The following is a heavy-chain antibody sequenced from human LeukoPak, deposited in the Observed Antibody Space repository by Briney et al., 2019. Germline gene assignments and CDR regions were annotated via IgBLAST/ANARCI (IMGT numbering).Heavy chain of an antibody. CDR2: INPDSGGT. CDR1: GYGFAGYY. D-gene: IGHD1-1*01. V-gene: IGHV1-2*02. Sequence: ASVKVSCKASGYGFAGYYLHWVRQAPGQGLEWMGWINPDSGGTNYAQKFQGRVTMTRDTSISTAYMELSGLRSDDTAVYYCARGSVQLSFDYWGQGTLVTVSS. CDR3: ARGSVQLSFDY. J-gene: IGHJ4*02.